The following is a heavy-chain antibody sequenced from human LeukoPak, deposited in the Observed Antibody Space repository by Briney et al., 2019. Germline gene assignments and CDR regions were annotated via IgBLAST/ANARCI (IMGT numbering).Heavy chain of an antibody. J-gene: IGHJ4*02. D-gene: IGHD4-17*01. CDR2: ISSSTSYI. V-gene: IGHV3-21*01. CDR3: ARAEGSTVSHSDY. CDR1: GFTFSSYS. Sequence: GGSLRLSCAASGFTFSSYSMNWIRQAPGMGLEWVSSISSSTSYIYYADSAKGRFTISKDNAKNSLYLQMNSLRAEDTAVYYCARAEGSTVSHSDYWGQGTLVTVSS.